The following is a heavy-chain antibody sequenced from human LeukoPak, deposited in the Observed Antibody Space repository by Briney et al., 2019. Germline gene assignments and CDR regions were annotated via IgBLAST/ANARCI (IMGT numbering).Heavy chain of an antibody. D-gene: IGHD6-6*01. CDR3: ASGQARRCCFFQH. CDR1: GFTFRTYW. Sequence: GGSLRLSCAASGFTFRTYWMAWVRQFPGKRLEWVANIKYVGIEKYHVDSVKGRFTISRDNAKNSLYLQMNSLRAEDTAVYYCASGQARRCCFFQHWGQGTLVTVSS. CDR2: IKYVGIEK. V-gene: IGHV3-7*02. J-gene: IGHJ1*01.